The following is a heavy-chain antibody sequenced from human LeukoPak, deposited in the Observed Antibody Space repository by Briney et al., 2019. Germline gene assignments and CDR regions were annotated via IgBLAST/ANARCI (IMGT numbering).Heavy chain of an antibody. Sequence: PGGSLRLSCAASGFTFSSYSMNWVRQAPGKGLEWVSSISSSSYIYYADSVKGRFTISRDNAKNSLYLQMNSLRAEDTAVYYCARDRDSGSYNNWFDPWGQGTLVTVSS. CDR1: GFTFSSYS. D-gene: IGHD1-26*01. CDR3: ARDRDSGSYNNWFDP. V-gene: IGHV3-21*01. J-gene: IGHJ5*02. CDR2: ISSSSYI.